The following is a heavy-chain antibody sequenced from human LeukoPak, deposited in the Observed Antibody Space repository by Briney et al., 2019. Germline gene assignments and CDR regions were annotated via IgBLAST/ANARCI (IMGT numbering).Heavy chain of an antibody. Sequence: ASVKVSCKASGGTFSSYAISWVRQAPGQGLEWMGGIIPIFGTANYAQKFQGRVTITADESTSTAYMELSSLRCEDTAVYYCARHPEVGATTPWRQGTLVTVSS. V-gene: IGHV1-69*13. CDR3: ARHPEVGATTP. CDR1: GGTFSSYA. CDR2: IIPIFGTA. D-gene: IGHD1-26*01. J-gene: IGHJ5*02.